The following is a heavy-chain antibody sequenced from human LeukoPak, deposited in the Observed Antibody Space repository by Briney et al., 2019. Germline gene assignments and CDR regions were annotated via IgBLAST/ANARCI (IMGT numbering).Heavy chain of an antibody. Sequence: PGGSLRLSCAASGFTFSSYWMHWVRQVPGKGLVWVSRINTDGSSTSYAGSVKGRFTISRDNAKNTLYLQMNSLRAEDTAVYYCARDREGLVPAAGYFDYWGQGTLVTVSS. V-gene: IGHV3-74*01. CDR2: INTDGSST. D-gene: IGHD2-2*01. CDR1: GFTFSSYW. CDR3: ARDREGLVPAAGYFDY. J-gene: IGHJ4*02.